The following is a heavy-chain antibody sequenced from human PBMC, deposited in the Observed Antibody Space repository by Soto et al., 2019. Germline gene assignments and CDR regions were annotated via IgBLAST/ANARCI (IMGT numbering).Heavy chain of an antibody. V-gene: IGHV1-46*02. CDR1: GYSFNSYY. CDR3: ASDYNAYQRQHVFDI. D-gene: IGHD3-10*01. Sequence: VQLVQSGAEVKKPGASVKVACKASGYSFNSYYMHWVRQAPGQGPEWMGVINPSGASTSYAQKFQGRVTRTRDTATSTVYMELSSLRSEDTALYYCASDYNAYQRQHVFDIWGQGTLVTVSS. J-gene: IGHJ3*02. CDR2: INPSGAST.